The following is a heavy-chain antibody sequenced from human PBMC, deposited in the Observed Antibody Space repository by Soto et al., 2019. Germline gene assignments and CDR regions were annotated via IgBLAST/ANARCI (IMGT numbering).Heavy chain of an antibody. J-gene: IGHJ4*02. CDR1: GYTFTNYY. V-gene: IGHV1-46*01. CDR2: INPRGGST. Sequence: QVQLVQSGAEVKKPGASVKVSCKASGYTFTNYYIHWVRQAPGQGLEWMAIINPRGGSTSYAQKFQGRVSMTRDTYTGTVYMELSSLRSEDTAVYYCARGHSPIGYCSGGRCNYFDYWGQGTLVTVSS. D-gene: IGHD2-15*01. CDR3: ARGHSPIGYCSGGRCNYFDY.